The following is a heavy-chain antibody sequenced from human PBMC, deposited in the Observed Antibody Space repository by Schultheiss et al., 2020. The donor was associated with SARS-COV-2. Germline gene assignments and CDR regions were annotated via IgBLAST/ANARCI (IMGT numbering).Heavy chain of an antibody. J-gene: IGHJ6*02. CDR2: ISGSGGST. CDR1: GFTFSSYA. V-gene: IGHV3-23*01. CDR3: ARSPPLRNGGMDV. Sequence: GGSLRLSCAASGFTFSSYAMSWVRQAPGKGLEWVSAISGSGGSTYYADSVKGRFTISRDNAKNSLYLQMNSLRAEDTAVYYCARSPPLRNGGMDVWGQGTTVTVSS. D-gene: IGHD1-1*01.